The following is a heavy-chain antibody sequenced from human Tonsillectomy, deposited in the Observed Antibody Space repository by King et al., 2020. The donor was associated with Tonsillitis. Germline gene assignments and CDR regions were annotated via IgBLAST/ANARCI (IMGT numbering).Heavy chain of an antibody. V-gene: IGHV1-2*02. CDR3: ARVSELEFDY. Sequence: QLQLVQSGAEVKKPGASVKVFCKASGYTFTGYYMHWVRQAPGQGLEWMGWINPNSGDTNYAQKFQGRVTMTRDTSISTAYMELSRLRSDDTAVYYCARVSELEFDYWGQGTPVTVSS. J-gene: IGHJ4*02. CDR2: INPNSGDT. CDR1: GYTFTGYY. D-gene: IGHD3-3*01.